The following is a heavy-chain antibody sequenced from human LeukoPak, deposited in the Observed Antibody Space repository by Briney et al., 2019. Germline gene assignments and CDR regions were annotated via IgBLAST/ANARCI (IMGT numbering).Heavy chain of an antibody. CDR1: GGTFSSYT. CDR3: ARYYYDSSGPGAFDP. D-gene: IGHD3-22*01. V-gene: IGHV1-69*02. J-gene: IGHJ5*02. CDR2: IIPILGIA. Sequence: SVKVSCKASGGTFSSYTISWVRQAPGQGLEWMGRIIPILGIANYAQKFQGRVTITADKSTSTAYVELSSLRSEDTAVYYCARYYYDSSGPGAFDPWGQGTLVTVSS.